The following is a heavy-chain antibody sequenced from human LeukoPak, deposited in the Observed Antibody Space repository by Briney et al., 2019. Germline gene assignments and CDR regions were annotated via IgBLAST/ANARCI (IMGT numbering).Heavy chain of an antibody. CDR2: ISSSGSTI. D-gene: IGHD6-19*01. J-gene: IGHJ4*02. CDR1: GSTFSSYE. V-gene: IGHV3-48*03. CDR3: ASPGYSSGWLYFDY. Sequence: GGSLRLSCAASGSTFSSYEMNWVRQAPGKGLEWVSYISSSGSTIYYADSVKGRFTISRDNAKNSLYLQMNSLRAEDTAVYYCASPGYSSGWLYFDYWGQGTLVTVSS.